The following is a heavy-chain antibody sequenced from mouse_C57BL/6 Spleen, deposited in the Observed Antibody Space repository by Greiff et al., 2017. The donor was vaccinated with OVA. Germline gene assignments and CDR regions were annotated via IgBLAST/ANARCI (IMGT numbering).Heavy chain of an antibody. CDR1: GYTFTSYW. D-gene: IGHD2-3*01. V-gene: IGHV1-55*01. CDR2: IYPGSGST. Sequence: QVQLQQPGAELVKPGASVKMSCKASGYTFTSYWITWVKQRPGQGLEWIGDIYPGSGSTNYNEKFKSKATLTVDTSSSTAYMQLSSLTSEDSAFYYCAIYDGYQYYLDYWGQGTTLTVSS. CDR3: AIYDGYQYYLDY. J-gene: IGHJ2*01.